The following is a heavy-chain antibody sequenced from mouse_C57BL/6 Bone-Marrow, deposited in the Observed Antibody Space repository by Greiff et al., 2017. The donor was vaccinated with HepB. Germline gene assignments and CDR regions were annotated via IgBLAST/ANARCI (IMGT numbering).Heavy chain of an antibody. CDR2: IYPGSGST. D-gene: IGHD1-1*01. J-gene: IGHJ2*01. Sequence: QVQLQQPGAELVKPGASVKMSCKASGYTFTSYWITWVKQRTGQGLEWIGDIYPGSGSTNYKEKFKSKATLTVDTSSSTAYMQLSSLTSEDSAVYYCARPYYYGSTNYFDYWGQGTTLTVSS. CDR1: GYTFTSYW. V-gene: IGHV1-55*01. CDR3: ARPYYYGSTNYFDY.